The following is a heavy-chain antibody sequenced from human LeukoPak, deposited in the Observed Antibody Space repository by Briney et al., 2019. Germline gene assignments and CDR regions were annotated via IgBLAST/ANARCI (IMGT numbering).Heavy chain of an antibody. CDR2: MNPNSGNT. D-gene: IGHD3-9*01. J-gene: IGHJ6*03. Sequence: ASVKVSCKASGYTFTSYDINWVRQATGQGLEWMGWMNPNSGNTGYAQKFQGRVTMTRNTSISTAYMELSSLRSEDTAVYYCAREVTGYSTYYYYYYMDVWGKGTTVTISS. CDR3: AREVTGYSTYYYYYYMDV. V-gene: IGHV1-8*01. CDR1: GYTFTSYD.